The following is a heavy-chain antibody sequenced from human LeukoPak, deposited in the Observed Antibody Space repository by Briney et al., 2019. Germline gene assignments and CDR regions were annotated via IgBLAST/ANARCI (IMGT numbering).Heavy chain of an antibody. J-gene: IGHJ5*02. CDR2: VYSSGNT. V-gene: IGHV4-4*09. D-gene: IGHD1-26*01. Sequence: SETLSLTCTVSGGFISGYYWSWLRQPPGKGVEWTGYVYSSGNTDYNPSLKSRVTISTDTSKNQFSLNLSSVTAADTAVYYCTRLSHVAGAPKVSWFDPWGQGTLVTVSS. CDR1: GGFISGYY. CDR3: TRLSHVAGAPKVSWFDP.